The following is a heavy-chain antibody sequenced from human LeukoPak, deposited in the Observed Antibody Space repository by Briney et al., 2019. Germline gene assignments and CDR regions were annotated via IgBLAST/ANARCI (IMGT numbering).Heavy chain of an antibody. D-gene: IGHD3-10*01. V-gene: IGHV3-74*01. CDR1: GFTFSSEW. J-gene: IGHJ5*02. Sequence: GGSLRLSCAASGFTFSSEWMHWVRQAPGRGLVWISHIDGNGRTTNYGDSVRGRFTASRDNAKNTLYLQMNSLRAEDTAVYYCARDVPRTSGPWGQGTLVTVSS. CDR2: IDGNGRTT. CDR3: ARDVPRTSGP.